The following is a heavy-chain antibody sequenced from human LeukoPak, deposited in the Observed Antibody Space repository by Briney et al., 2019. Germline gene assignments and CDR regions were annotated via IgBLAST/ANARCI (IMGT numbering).Heavy chain of an antibody. CDR2: IYSGGST. J-gene: IGHJ5*02. V-gene: IGHV3-53*01. CDR3: AGGTSWPQWFDP. CDR1: GFTVSSNY. D-gene: IGHD3-10*01. Sequence: GGSLRLSCAASGFTVSSNYMSWVRQAPGKGLEWVSVIYSGGSTFYADSVKGRFTISRDNSKNTLYLQMSSLRAEDTAVYYCAGGTSWPQWFDPWGQGTLVSVSS.